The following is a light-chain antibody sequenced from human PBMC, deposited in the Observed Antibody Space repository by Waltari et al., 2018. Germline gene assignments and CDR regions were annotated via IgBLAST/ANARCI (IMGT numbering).Light chain of an antibody. J-gene: IGKJ1*01. V-gene: IGKV1-39*01. CDR1: QTISSY. Sequence: DIQMTQSPSSLSASVGDRVTITCRASQTISSYLSWYQQKPGKAPNLLIYAASSLQRGVPSRFSGSGSGTDFTLTISSLQPEDFATYYCQQSYNTPRTFGQGTKVEVK. CDR2: AAS. CDR3: QQSYNTPRT.